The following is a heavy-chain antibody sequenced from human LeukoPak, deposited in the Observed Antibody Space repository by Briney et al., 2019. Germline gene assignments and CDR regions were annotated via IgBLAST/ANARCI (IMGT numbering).Heavy chain of an antibody. CDR1: GFTFSSYA. D-gene: IGHD6-13*01. CDR2: ISGSGGST. V-gene: IGHV3-23*01. Sequence: GGSLRLXCAASGFTFSSYAMRWVRQAPGKGLEWVSAISGSGGSTYYADSVKGRFTISRDNSKNTLYLQMNSLRAEDTAVYYCAKDHGVAAAGIPKWFDYWGQGTLVTVSS. CDR3: AKDHGVAAAGIPKWFDY. J-gene: IGHJ4*02.